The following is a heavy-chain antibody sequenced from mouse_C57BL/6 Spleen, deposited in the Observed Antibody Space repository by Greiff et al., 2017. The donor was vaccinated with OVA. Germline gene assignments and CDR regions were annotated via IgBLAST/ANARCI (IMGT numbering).Heavy chain of an antibody. J-gene: IGHJ1*03. CDR2: LSDGGSYT. CDR3: ARDFITTVVGGYCDV. D-gene: IGHD1-1*01. Sequence: EVHLVESGGGLVKPGGSLKLSCAASGFTFSSYAMSWVRQTPEKRLEWVATLSDGGSYTYYPDNVKGRFTISRDNAKNNLYLQMSHLKSEDTAMYYCARDFITTVVGGYCDVWGTGTTVTVSS. CDR1: GFTFSSYA. V-gene: IGHV5-4*01.